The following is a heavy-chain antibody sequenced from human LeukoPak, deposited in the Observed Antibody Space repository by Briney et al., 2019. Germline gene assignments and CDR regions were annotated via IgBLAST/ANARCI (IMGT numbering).Heavy chain of an antibody. CDR3: ARLHMAYGYLDY. CDR1: GGSISSNNYY. V-gene: IGHV4-61*02. D-gene: IGHD4-17*01. J-gene: IGHJ4*02. Sequence: SETLSLTCTVSGGSISSNNYYWNWIRQPAGKGLEWIGRIYTSGSTSGSTNYNPSLKSRVTISVDTSKNQFSLKLSSVTAADTAVYYCARLHMAYGYLDYWGQGTLVTVSS. CDR2: IYTSGSTSGST.